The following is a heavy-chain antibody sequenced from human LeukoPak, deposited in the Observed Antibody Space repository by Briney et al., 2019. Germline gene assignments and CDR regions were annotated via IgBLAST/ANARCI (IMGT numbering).Heavy chain of an antibody. CDR1: GFTFSSYG. V-gene: IGHV3-30*18. Sequence: GRSLRLSCAASGFTFSSYGMHWVRQAPGEGLEWVAVISYDGSNKYYADSVKGRFTISRDNSKNTLYLQMNSLRAEDTAVYYCAKDRGVAVAGTGGLFDYWGQGTLVTVSS. CDR2: ISYDGSNK. CDR3: AKDRGVAVAGTGGLFDY. D-gene: IGHD6-19*01. J-gene: IGHJ4*02.